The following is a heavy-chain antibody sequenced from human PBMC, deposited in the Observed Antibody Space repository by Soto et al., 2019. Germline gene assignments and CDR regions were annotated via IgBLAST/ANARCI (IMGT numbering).Heavy chain of an antibody. CDR3: ARESEDLTSNFDY. CDR1: GLTFTRYS. V-gene: IGHV3-21*06. J-gene: IGHJ4*02. CDR2: ISSTTNYI. Sequence: EVQLVVSGGGLVKPGGSLRLSCAASGLTFTRYSMNWVRQAPGKGLEWVSSISSTTNYIYYGDSMKGRFTISRDNAKNSLYLEMNSLRAEDTAVYYCARESEDLTSNFDYWGQGTLVTVSS.